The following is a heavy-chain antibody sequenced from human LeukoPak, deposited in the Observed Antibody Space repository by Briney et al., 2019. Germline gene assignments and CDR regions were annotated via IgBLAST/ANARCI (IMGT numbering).Heavy chain of an antibody. CDR1: GYSFTSYW. CDR3: ASRPTFGDDAFDI. Sequence: GESLQISCKGSGYSFTSYWIGWVRPMPGKGLEWMGIIYPGDSDTRYSPSFQGQVTISADKSISTAYLQWSSLKASDTAMYYCASRPTFGDDAFDIWGQGTMVTVSS. D-gene: IGHD3-16*01. V-gene: IGHV5-51*01. CDR2: IYPGDSDT. J-gene: IGHJ3*02.